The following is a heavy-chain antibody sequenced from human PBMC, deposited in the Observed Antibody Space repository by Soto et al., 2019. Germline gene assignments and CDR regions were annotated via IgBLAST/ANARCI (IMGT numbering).Heavy chain of an antibody. Sequence: SETLSLTCTVSGDSISSYYWFWIRQPPRKGLEWIAYIYYSGSTNYNPSLKSRVTISVDTSKNQFSLKLTSVTAADTAVYYCARGRMTTVTKRYFGLWGRGTLVTVSS. V-gene: IGHV4-59*01. CDR1: GDSISSYY. CDR2: IYYSGST. CDR3: ARGRMTTVTKRYFGL. J-gene: IGHJ2*01. D-gene: IGHD4-17*01.